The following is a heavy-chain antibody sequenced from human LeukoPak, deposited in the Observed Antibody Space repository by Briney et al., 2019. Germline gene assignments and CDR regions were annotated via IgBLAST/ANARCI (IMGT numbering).Heavy chain of an antibody. CDR1: GFSVSDPLSY. CDR3: ARLTKGRYFYYIFAF. V-gene: IGHV4-39*01. D-gene: IGHD3-9*01. J-gene: IGHJ4*02. CDR2: INFIGRT. Sequence: SETLSLTCTVSGFSVSDPLSYWGWVRQPPGKGLEWIAEINFIGRTSYNSSLNSRVTMSVDTSKNQFSLKMTSLTAADTAVYFCARLTKGRYFYYIFAFWGQGILVTVSS.